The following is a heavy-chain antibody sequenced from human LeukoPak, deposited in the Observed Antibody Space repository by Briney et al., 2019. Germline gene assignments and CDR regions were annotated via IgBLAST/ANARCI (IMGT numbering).Heavy chain of an antibody. D-gene: IGHD3-10*01. Sequence: GGSLRLSCAASGFTFSSYSMNWVRQAPGKGLEWVSSISSSSSYIYYADLVKGRFTISRDNAKNSLYLQMNSLRAEDTAVYYCVRDRFGFTDLGAFDIWGQGTMVTVSS. CDR3: VRDRFGFTDLGAFDI. V-gene: IGHV3-21*01. J-gene: IGHJ3*02. CDR2: ISSSSSYI. CDR1: GFTFSSYS.